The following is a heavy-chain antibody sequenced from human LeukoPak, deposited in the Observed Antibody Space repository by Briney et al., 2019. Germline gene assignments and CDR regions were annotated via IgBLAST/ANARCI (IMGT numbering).Heavy chain of an antibody. CDR1: GFTFSSYG. J-gene: IGHJ4*02. D-gene: IGHD6-19*01. CDR3: ARDSTWLVPDRLAAEKGLDY. CDR2: IWYDGSNK. Sequence: GGSLRLSCAASGFTFSSYGMHWVRQAPGKGLEWVAVIWYDGSNKYYADSVKGRFTISRDNSKNTLYLQMNSLRAEDTAVYYCARDSTWLVPDRLAAEKGLDYWGQGTLVTVSS. V-gene: IGHV3-33*01.